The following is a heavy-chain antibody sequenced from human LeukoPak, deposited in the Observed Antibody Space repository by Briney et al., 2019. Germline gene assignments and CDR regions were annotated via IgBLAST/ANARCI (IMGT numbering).Heavy chain of an antibody. J-gene: IGHJ4*02. V-gene: IGHV3-30*18. CDR2: ISYDGSNK. Sequence: PGGSLRLSCAASGFTFSSYAMSWVRQAPGKGLEWVAVISYDGSNKYYADSVKGRFTISRDNSKNTLYLQMNSLRAEDTAVYYCAKDSGSPPYYFDYWGQGTLVTVSS. CDR1: GFTFSSYA. CDR3: AKDSGSPPYYFDY. D-gene: IGHD1-26*01.